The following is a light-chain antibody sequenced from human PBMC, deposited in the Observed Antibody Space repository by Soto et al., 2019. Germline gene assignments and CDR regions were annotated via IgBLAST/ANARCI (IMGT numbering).Light chain of an antibody. Sequence: EIVLTQSPGTLSSSPGDSVTISCRASQRGFSNYLAWYQQKPGLAPRPLIYGASNRATGIADRFRGSGSGTDFTRTISGLEPEDFAVYCCQQYDSAPWTFGEGTKVEIK. CDR1: QRGFSNY. CDR2: GAS. V-gene: IGKV3-20*01. CDR3: QQYDSAPWT. J-gene: IGKJ1*01.